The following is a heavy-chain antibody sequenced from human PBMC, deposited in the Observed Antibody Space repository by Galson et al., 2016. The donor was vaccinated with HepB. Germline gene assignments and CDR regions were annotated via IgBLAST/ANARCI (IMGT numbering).Heavy chain of an antibody. CDR2: MKSTLDGGST. CDR1: GFTFSHAW. V-gene: IGHV3-15*01. Sequence: SLRLSCAASGFTFSHAWMSWVRQAPGKGLEWVGRMKSTLDGGSTDYAAPLKRRFTSSRDDAKNTVYLQMKRLRMDDTATYYCTPLPTGQQPYYFDLWGQGTLVIVSS. D-gene: IGHD6-13*01. J-gene: IGHJ4*02. CDR3: TPLPTGQQPYYFDL.